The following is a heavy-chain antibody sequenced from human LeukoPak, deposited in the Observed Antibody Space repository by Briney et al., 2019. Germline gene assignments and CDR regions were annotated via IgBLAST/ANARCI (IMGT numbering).Heavy chain of an antibody. CDR3: ARRGDCSSTSCYEYYFDY. CDR1: GYTFTSYY. Sequence: GASVKVSCKASGYTFTSYYMHWLRQAPGQGLEWMGGIIPIFGTANYAQKFQGRVTITTDESTSTAYMELSSLRSEDTAVYYCARRGDCSSTSCYEYYFDYWGQGTLVTVSS. D-gene: IGHD2-2*01. J-gene: IGHJ4*02. CDR2: IIPIFGTA. V-gene: IGHV1-69*05.